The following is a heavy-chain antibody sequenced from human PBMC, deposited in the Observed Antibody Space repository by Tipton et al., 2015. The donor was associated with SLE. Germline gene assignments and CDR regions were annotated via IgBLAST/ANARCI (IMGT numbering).Heavy chain of an antibody. J-gene: IGHJ4*02. V-gene: IGHV4-59*01. Sequence: TLSLTCTVSGGSISSYYWSWIRQPPGKGLEWIGYISYSGSTNYNPSLKRRVTISVDTSKNQFSLKLSSVTAADTAVYYCAKDGFVTIFGVVPSYFDYWGQGTLVTVSS. CDR1: GGSISSYY. CDR3: AKDGFVTIFGVVPSYFDY. CDR2: ISYSGST. D-gene: IGHD3-3*01.